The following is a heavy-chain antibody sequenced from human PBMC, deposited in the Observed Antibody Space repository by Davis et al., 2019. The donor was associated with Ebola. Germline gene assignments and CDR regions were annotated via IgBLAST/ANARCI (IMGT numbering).Heavy chain of an antibody. D-gene: IGHD2-15*01. CDR1: GFSFSTYW. V-gene: IGHV3-23*01. Sequence: PGGSLRLSCAASGFSFSTYWMIWVRQAPGKGLEWVSAISGSGGSTYYADSVKGRFTISRDNSKNTLYLQMNSLRAEDTAVYYCAKGLDIVVVVGAFFDYWGQGTLVTVSS. CDR2: ISGSGGST. J-gene: IGHJ4*02. CDR3: AKGLDIVVVVGAFFDY.